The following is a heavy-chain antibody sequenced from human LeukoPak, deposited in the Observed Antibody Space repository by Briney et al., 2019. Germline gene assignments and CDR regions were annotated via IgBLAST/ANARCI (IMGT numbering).Heavy chain of an antibody. CDR2: IKQDGSEK. CDR3: ARYRRVAGTQGYFDY. CDR1: GFTFSSYW. J-gene: IGHJ4*02. V-gene: IGHV3-7*01. Sequence: AGGSLRLSCAASGFTFSSYWMSWVRQAPGKGLEWVANIKQDGSEKYYVDSVKGRFTISRENAKNSLYLQMNSLRAEDTAVYYCARYRRVAGTQGYFDYWGQGTLVTVSS. D-gene: IGHD6-19*01.